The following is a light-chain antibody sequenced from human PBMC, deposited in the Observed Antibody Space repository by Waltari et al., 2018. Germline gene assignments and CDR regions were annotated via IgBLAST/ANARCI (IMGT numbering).Light chain of an antibody. CDR2: RND. CDR3: AVWDDSLIGRV. Sequence: QSVLSQPPSASGTPGQRVTISCSGTSSNVGSNSVSWYQHLPGTVPKLLIYRNDQRPSGVPDRFSGSKSGTSASLAISGLQSEDESDYYCAVWDDSLIGRVFGGGTKLTVL. CDR1: SSNVGSNS. J-gene: IGLJ3*02. V-gene: IGLV1-47*01.